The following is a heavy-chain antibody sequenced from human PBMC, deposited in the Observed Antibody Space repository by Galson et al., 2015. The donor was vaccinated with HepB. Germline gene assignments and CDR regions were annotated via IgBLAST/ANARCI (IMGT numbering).Heavy chain of an antibody. D-gene: IGHD1-26*01. J-gene: IGHJ6*02. CDR2: IYPGDSDT. CDR1: GYSFTSYW. CDR3: ARFGSTTPNYYYYYGMDV. V-gene: IGHV5-51*01. Sequence: QSGAEVKKPGESLKISCKGSGYSFTSYWIGWVRQMPGKGLEWMGIIYPGDSDTRYSPSFQGQVTISADKSISTAYLQWSSLKASDTAMYYCARFGSTTPNYYYYYGMDVWGQGTTVTVSS.